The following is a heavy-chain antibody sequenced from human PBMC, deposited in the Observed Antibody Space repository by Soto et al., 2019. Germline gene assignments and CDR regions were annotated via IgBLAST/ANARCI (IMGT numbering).Heavy chain of an antibody. CDR1: GFSFISYA. D-gene: IGHD2-8*01. V-gene: IGHV3-23*01. Sequence: EVQLLESGGGLVQPGGSLRLSCAASGFSFISYAMSWVRQAPGKGLEWISLISGSGDSTYYADSVKGRFTISRDNSKNTPYLQMDSLRAEDTAVYYCAKQFCTYGVCYYFDYWGQGTLVTVSS. CDR3: AKQFCTYGVCYYFDY. CDR2: ISGSGDST. J-gene: IGHJ4*02.